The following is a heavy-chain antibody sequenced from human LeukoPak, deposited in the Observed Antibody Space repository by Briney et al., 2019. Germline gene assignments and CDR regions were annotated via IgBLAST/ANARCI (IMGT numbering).Heavy chain of an antibody. D-gene: IGHD2-2*01. CDR1: GGTFSSYA. V-gene: IGHV1-18*01. Sequence: ASVKVSCKASGGTFSSYAISWVRQAPGQGLEWMGRISGYNGNTNYAQKLQGRVTMTTDTSTSKAYMELRSLRSDDTAVYYCARDDWRAAMLPLDYWGQGTLVTVSS. J-gene: IGHJ4*02. CDR2: ISGYNGNT. CDR3: ARDDWRAAMLPLDY.